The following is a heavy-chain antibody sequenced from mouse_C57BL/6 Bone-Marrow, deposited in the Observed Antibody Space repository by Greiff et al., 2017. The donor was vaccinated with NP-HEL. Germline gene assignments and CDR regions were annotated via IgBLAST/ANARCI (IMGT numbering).Heavy chain of an antibody. V-gene: IGHV5-9-1*02. J-gene: IGHJ3*01. CDR3: TREELLGFAY. CDR2: ISSGGDYI. D-gene: IGHD2-1*01. CDR1: GFTFSSYA. Sequence: EVKLVESGEGLVKPGGSLKLSCAASGFTFSSYAMSWVRQTPEKRLEWVAYISSGGDYIYYADTVKGRFTISRDNARNTLYLQMSSLKSEDTAMYYCTREELLGFAYWGQGTLVTVSA.